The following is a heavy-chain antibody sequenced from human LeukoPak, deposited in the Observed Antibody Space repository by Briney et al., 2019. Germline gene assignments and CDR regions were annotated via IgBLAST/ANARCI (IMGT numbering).Heavy chain of an antibody. Sequence: GGSLRLSCAASGFTFSSYAMHWVRQAPGKGLEYVSAISSNGGSTYYANSVKGRFTISRDNSKNTLYLQMGSLRAEDMAVYYCAREGITMVRGVMDVWGKGTTVTISS. J-gene: IGHJ6*03. CDR2: ISSNGGST. V-gene: IGHV3-64*01. CDR3: AREGITMVRGVMDV. D-gene: IGHD3-10*01. CDR1: GFTFSSYA.